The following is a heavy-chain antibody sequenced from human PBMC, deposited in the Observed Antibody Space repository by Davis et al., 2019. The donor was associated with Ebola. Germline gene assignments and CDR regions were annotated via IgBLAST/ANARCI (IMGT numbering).Heavy chain of an antibody. CDR1: GYTLTAFS. CDR2: FDPEDGET. CDR3: ATVEGYCTNGVCYTPFDY. V-gene: IGHV1-24*01. Sequence: ASVKVSCKVSGYTLTAFSMHWVRQAPGKGLEWMGGFDPEDGETIYAQKFQGRVTMTEDTSTDTAYMELSSLRSEDTAVYYCATVEGYCTNGVCYTPFDYWGQGTLVTVSS. D-gene: IGHD2-8*01. J-gene: IGHJ4*02.